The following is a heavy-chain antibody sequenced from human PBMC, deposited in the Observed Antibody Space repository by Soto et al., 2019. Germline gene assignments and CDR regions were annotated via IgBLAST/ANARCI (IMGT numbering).Heavy chain of an antibody. CDR1: GGSISSYY. J-gene: IGHJ5*02. CDR3: ARLLGGPSCFDP. Sequence: PSETLSLTCTVSGGSISSYYWSWIRQPPGKGLEWIGYIYYSGSTNYNPSLKSRVTISVDTSKNQFSLKLSSVTAADTAVDYCARLLGGPSCFDPWCQGTLGTVSS. V-gene: IGHV4-59*01. D-gene: IGHD2-15*01. CDR2: IYYSGST.